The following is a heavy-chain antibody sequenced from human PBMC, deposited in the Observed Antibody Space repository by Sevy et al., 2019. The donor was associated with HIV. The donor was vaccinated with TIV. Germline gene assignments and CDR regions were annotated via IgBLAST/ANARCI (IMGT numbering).Heavy chain of an antibody. J-gene: IGHJ6*02. CDR3: AREGVDFWSGPVDYYYGMDV. D-gene: IGHD3-3*01. CDR2: INGDGNSP. Sequence: GGSLRLSCEVSGFTFSKYWMHWVRQAPGKGLVWVSRINGDGNSPIYADSVKGRFTISRDNAKNTLFLQMNSLRAEDTGIYYCAREGVDFWSGPVDYYYGMDVWSQGTTVTVSS. V-gene: IGHV3-74*01. CDR1: GFTFSKYW.